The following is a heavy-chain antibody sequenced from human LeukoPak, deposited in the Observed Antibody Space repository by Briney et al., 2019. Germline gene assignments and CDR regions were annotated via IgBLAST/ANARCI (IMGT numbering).Heavy chain of an antibody. V-gene: IGHV7-4-1*02. CDR1: GYTFTNYA. CDR3: ARATYSSGWYFAY. CDR2: INTNTGNP. D-gene: IGHD6-19*01. J-gene: IGHJ4*02. Sequence: ASVKASCKASGYTFTNYAMNWVRQAPGQGLEWMGWINTNTGNPTYAQGFTGRFVFSLDTSVSTAYLQISSLKAEDTAVYYCARATYSSGWYFAYWGQGTWSPSPQ.